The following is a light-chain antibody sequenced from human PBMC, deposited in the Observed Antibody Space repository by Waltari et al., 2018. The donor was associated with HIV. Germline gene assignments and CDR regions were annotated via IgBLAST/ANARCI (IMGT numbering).Light chain of an antibody. CDR1: STNIGKTC. CDR2: DNN. J-gene: IGLJ2*01. Sequence: QSVLTQPPSVSAAPGQNVMLCGSESSTNIGKTCVSWYQQLPGTAPKLLIYDNNKRPSGIPVRFSGSKSGTSATLVIIGLQTGDEADYYCGAWDNSLNDDGVFGGGTKLTVL. V-gene: IGLV1-51*01. CDR3: GAWDNSLNDDGV.